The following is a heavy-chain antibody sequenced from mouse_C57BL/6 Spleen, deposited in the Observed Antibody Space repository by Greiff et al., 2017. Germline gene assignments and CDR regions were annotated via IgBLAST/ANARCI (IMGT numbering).Heavy chain of an antibody. CDR1: GFTFSDYG. Sequence: VKLVESGGGLVKPGGSLKLSCAASGFTFSDYGMHWVRQAPEKGLEWVAYISSGSSTFYYTDTVKGRFTISRDNAKNTLFLQMTSLRSEDTAMYYCARRDYGSSPFAYWGQGTLVTVSA. J-gene: IGHJ3*01. D-gene: IGHD1-1*01. CDR2: ISSGSSTF. V-gene: IGHV5-17*01. CDR3: ARRDYGSSPFAY.